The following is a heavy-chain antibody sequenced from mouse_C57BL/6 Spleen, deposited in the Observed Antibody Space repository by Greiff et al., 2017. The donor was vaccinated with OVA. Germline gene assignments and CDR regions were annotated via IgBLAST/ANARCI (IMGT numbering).Heavy chain of an antibody. CDR2: ISYDGSN. J-gene: IGHJ3*01. Sequence: EVQLQQSGPGLVKPSQSLSLTCSVTGYSITSGYYWNWIRQFPGNKLEWMGYISYDGSNNYNPSLKNRISITRDTSKNQFFLKLNSVTTEDTATYYCARDRYYGSSYGYWGQGTLVTVSA. CDR1: GYSITSGYY. V-gene: IGHV3-6*01. D-gene: IGHD1-1*01. CDR3: ARDRYYGSSYGY.